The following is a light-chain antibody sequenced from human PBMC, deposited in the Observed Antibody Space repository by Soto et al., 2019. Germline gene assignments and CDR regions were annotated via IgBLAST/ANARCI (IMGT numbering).Light chain of an antibody. V-gene: IGKV3-15*01. CDR3: QQSNSCPQT. J-gene: IGKJ1*01. Sequence: TQSPATLSVPAGEGATLSWRASQSIYSNLAWYYQRPGQSPRLLIYGTSTRDTGIPARFSGSGSGTECTLTISRLQAEDFEVYYCQQSNSCPQTFGQGTKVDIK. CDR2: GTS. CDR1: QSIYSN.